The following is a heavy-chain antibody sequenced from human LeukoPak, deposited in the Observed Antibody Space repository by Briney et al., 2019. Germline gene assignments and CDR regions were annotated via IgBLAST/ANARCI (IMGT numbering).Heavy chain of an antibody. CDR2: INTDGSNT. D-gene: IGHD3-10*01. J-gene: IGHJ4*02. CDR3: ARAGGSGTTLDY. V-gene: IGHV3-74*01. CDR1: GFTFSSYW. Sequence: GGSLRLSCAASGFTFSSYWMHWVRQAPGKGLVWVSRINTDGSNTIYADSVRGRFTISRDNAKNSLYLQMNSLRAEDTAVYYCARAGGSGTTLDYWGQGTLVTVSS.